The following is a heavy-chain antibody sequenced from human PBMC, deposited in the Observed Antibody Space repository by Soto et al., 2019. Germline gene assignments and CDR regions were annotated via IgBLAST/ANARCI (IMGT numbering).Heavy chain of an antibody. Sequence: QVQLQQWGAGLLKPSETLSLTCAVYGRSFSGYYWNWIRQPPGKGLEWIGEINHSGSTNYNLSLKSRVTISVDTSKNQFSLKLSSVTAADTAVYYCARGWGRIFDYWGQGTLVTVSS. CDR3: ARGWGRIFDY. D-gene: IGHD7-27*01. CDR1: GRSFSGYY. J-gene: IGHJ4*02. V-gene: IGHV4-34*01. CDR2: INHSGST.